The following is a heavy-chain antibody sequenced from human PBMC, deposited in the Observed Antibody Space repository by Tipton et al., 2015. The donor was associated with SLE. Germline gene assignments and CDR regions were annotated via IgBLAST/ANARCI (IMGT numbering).Heavy chain of an antibody. V-gene: IGHV4-59*08. Sequence: TLSLTCTVSGGSISDYYWSWIRQPPGKGLEWIGYVYSSGSTNYNPSLRSRVTISVDTSKNQFSLNLSSVTAADTAVYYCAKTVAGAAYLFDLWGQGTLVTVSS. J-gene: IGHJ4*02. CDR3: AKTVAGAAYLFDL. CDR2: VYSSGST. D-gene: IGHD6-19*01. CDR1: GGSISDYY.